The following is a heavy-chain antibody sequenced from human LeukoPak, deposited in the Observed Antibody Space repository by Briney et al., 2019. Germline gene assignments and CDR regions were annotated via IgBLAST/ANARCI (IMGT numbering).Heavy chain of an antibody. V-gene: IGHV3-23*01. D-gene: IGHD7-27*01. J-gene: IGHJ4*02. CDR3: AKDDVPSNWGALGLYDY. CDR2: ISGTGGTT. Sequence: GGSLRLSCVASGFTFSTYAMNWVRQAPGKGLEWVSSISGTGGTTYYADSVKGRFTISRDNSKNTLYLQMNSLGAEDTAVYYCAKDDVPSNWGALGLYDYWGQGTLVTVSS. CDR1: GFTFSTYA.